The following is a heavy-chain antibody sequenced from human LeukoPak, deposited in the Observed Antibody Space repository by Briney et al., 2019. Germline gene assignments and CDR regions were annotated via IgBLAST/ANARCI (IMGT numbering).Heavy chain of an antibody. CDR1: GFSLSTSAVG. CDR2: IYWNGDE. CDR3: AHSILYDSSDYYYYFDY. D-gene: IGHD3-22*01. V-gene: IGHV2-5*01. Sequence: SGPTLVKPTQTLTLTCTFSGFSLSTSAVGVGWIRQPPGKALEWLALIYWNGDERYSPSLKSRLTITKDSSKNQVVLTMTNMDPVDTATYYCAHSILYDSSDYYYYFDYWGQGTLVTVSS. J-gene: IGHJ4*02.